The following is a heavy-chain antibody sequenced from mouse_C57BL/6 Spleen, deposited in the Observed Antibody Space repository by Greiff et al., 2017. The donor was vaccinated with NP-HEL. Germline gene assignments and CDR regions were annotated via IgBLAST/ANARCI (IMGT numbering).Heavy chain of an antibody. D-gene: IGHD2-2*01. J-gene: IGHJ2*01. Sequence: VHVKQSGAELVRPGASVKLSCTASGFNIKDDYMHWVKQRPEQGLEWIGWIDPENGDTEYASKFQGKATITADTSSNTAYLQLSSLTSEDTAVYYCTTRSTMVTTTFLYYFDYWGQGTTLTVSS. CDR3: TTRSTMVTTTFLYYFDY. CDR1: GFNIKDDY. V-gene: IGHV14-4*01. CDR2: IDPENGDT.